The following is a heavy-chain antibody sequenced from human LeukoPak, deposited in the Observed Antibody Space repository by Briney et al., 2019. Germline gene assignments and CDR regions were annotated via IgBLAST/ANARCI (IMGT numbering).Heavy chain of an antibody. CDR3: ARLDGSGSYIDL. CDR1: GYTLTELS. D-gene: IGHD3-10*01. Sequence: ASVKVSCKVSGYTLTELSMHWVRQAPGQGLEWMGGIIPIFGTANYAQKFQGRVTMTRNTSISTAYMELSSLRSEDTAVYYCARLDGSGSYIDLWGQGTLVTVSS. J-gene: IGHJ4*02. CDR2: IIPIFGTA. V-gene: IGHV1-24*01.